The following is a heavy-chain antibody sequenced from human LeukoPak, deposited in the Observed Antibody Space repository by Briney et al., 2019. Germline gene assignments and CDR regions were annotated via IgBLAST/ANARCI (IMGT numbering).Heavy chain of an antibody. CDR2: ISSSSSYI. CDR1: GFTFSSYA. J-gene: IGHJ4*02. CDR3: AGNYDFWSGYYSY. V-gene: IGHV3-21*01. D-gene: IGHD3-3*01. Sequence: GGSLRLSCAASGFTFSSYAMSWVRQAPGKGLEWVSSISSSSSYIYYADSVKGRFTISRDNAKNSLYLQMNSLRAEDTAVYYCAGNYDFWSGYYSYWGQGTLVTVSS.